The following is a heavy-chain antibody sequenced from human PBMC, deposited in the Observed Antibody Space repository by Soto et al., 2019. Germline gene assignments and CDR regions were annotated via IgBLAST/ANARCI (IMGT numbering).Heavy chain of an antibody. CDR3: ARPLTTGYQLLINAD. V-gene: IGHV3-7*03. CDR1: GFTFNTYW. Sequence: PGGSLRLSCEASGFTFNTYWMTWVRQAPGKGLEWVANIKQDGSGKYYVDSVKGRFTISRDNAKNSLYLQMNTLRAEDTAVYFCARPLTTGYQLLINADWGQGTLVPVSS. J-gene: IGHJ4*02. CDR2: IKQDGSGK. D-gene: IGHD1-1*01.